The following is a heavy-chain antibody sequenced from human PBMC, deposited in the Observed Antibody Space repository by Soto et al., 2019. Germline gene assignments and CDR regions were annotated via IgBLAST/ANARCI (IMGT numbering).Heavy chain of an antibody. CDR2: ISYDGSNK. Sequence: GGSLRLSCAASGFTFSSYGMHWVRQAPGKGLEWVAVISYDGSNKYYADSVKGRFTISRDNSKNTLYLQMNSLRAEDTAVYYCAKVRRWLPTFFDYWGQGTLVTVSS. J-gene: IGHJ4*02. V-gene: IGHV3-30*18. CDR1: GFTFSSYG. CDR3: AKVRRWLPTFFDY. D-gene: IGHD5-12*01.